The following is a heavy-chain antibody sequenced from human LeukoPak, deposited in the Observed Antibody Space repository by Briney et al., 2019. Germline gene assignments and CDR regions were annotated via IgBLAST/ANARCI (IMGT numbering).Heavy chain of an antibody. J-gene: IGHJ6*02. CDR1: GGSFSGYY. CDR3: VTGRVRAVAGKSSVDV. CDR2: INHSGSI. Sequence: SETLSLTCAVYGGSFSGYYWSWIRQPPGKGLEWIGEINHSGSINYNPSLRSRVTISVDTSKNQFSLKLSSVTAADTAVYYCVTGRVRAVAGKSSVDVWGQGTTVTVSS. V-gene: IGHV4-34*01. D-gene: IGHD6-19*01.